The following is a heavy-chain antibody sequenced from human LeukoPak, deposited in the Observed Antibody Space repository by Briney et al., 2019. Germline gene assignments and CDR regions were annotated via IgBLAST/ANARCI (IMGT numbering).Heavy chain of an antibody. V-gene: IGHV3-9*01. CDR2: ISWNSGSI. D-gene: IGHD1-26*01. J-gene: IGHJ5*02. CDR1: GFTFDDYA. CDR3: ARAPKFRLVGVPKGPFDP. Sequence: GGSLRLSCTVSGFTFDDYAMHWVRQAPGKGLEWVSGISWNSGSIGYADSVKGRFTISRDNAKNSLYLQMNGLRAEDTAVYYCARAPKFRLVGVPKGPFDPWGQGTLVTVSS.